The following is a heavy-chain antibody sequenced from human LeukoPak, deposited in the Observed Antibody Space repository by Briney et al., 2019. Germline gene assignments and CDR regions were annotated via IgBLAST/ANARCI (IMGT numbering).Heavy chain of an antibody. CDR3: QAYYYYYMDV. CDR1: GITFDGSP. V-gene: IGHV3-73*01. CDR2: IRSKANDYAT. J-gene: IGHJ6*03. Sequence: GGSLKLSCAASGITFDGSPIHWVRQASGKGLEWVGRIRSKANDYATGYGASVKGRFIISRDDSKSMSYLEMNSLTTEDTAVYFCQAYYYYYMDVWGKGTTVTVSS.